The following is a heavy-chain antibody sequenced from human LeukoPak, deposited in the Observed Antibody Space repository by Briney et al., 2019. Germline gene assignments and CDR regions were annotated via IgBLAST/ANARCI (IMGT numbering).Heavy chain of an antibody. D-gene: IGHD6-19*01. CDR2: INHSGST. Sequence: SETLSLTCAVYGGSFSGYYWSWIRQPTGKGLEWIGEINHSGSTNYNPSLKNRVTISVDTSKNQFSLKLSSVTAADTAVYYCARGRYPMRAQWLAGPTGYFDLWGRGTLVTVSS. CDR3: ARGRYPMRAQWLAGPTGYFDL. J-gene: IGHJ2*01. V-gene: IGHV4-34*01. CDR1: GGSFSGYY.